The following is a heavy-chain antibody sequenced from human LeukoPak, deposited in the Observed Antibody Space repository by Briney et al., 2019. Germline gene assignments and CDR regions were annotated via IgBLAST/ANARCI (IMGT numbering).Heavy chain of an antibody. J-gene: IGHJ5*02. Sequence: SETLSLTCTVSGGPISSYYWSWIRQPAGKGLEWIGRIYTSGSTNYNPSLKSRVTMSVDTSKNQFSLKLSSVTAADTAVYYCARGGNFWSGYNWFDPWGQGTLVTVSS. CDR2: IYTSGST. CDR3: ARGGNFWSGYNWFDP. D-gene: IGHD3-3*01. CDR1: GGPISSYY. V-gene: IGHV4-4*07.